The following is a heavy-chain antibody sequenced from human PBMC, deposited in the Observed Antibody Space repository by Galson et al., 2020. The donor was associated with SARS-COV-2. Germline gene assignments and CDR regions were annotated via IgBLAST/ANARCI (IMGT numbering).Heavy chain of an antibody. CDR1: GGSISGSY. V-gene: IGHV4-4*07. CDR3: ARDWGFYYYYGMDV. Sequence: ETSETLSLTCSVSGGSISGSYWSWVRQPAGKGLEWIGRIFTNGNTDYNPSLKSRITMSIDTSQKQFSLKLDSVTAADTAVYYCARDWGFYYYYGMDVWGQGTTVIVSS. J-gene: IGHJ6*02. CDR2: IFTNGNT. D-gene: IGHD7-27*01.